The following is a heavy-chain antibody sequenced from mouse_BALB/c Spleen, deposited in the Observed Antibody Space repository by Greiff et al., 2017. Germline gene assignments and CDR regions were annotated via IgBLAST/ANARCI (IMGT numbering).Heavy chain of an antibody. V-gene: IGHV1-12*01. CDR3: ARWAYDYDVY. Sequence: QVQLQQPGAELVKPGASVKMSCKASGYTFTSYNMHWVKQTPGQGLEWIGAIYPGNGDTSYNQKFKGKATLTADKSSSTAYMQLSSLTSEDSAVYYCARWAYDYDVYWGQGTTLTVSS. J-gene: IGHJ2*01. CDR1: GYTFTSYN. D-gene: IGHD2-4*01. CDR2: IYPGNGDT.